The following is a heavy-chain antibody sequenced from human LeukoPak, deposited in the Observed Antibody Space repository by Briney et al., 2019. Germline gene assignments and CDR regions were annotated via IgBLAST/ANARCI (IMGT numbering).Heavy chain of an antibody. D-gene: IGHD3-22*01. CDR2: INPSGGST. Sequence: ASVKVSCKASGYTFTGYYMHWVRQAPGQGLEWMGIINPSGGSTSYAQKFQGRVTMTRDMSTSTVYMELSSLRSEDTAVYYCARYYYDSSGYYSFDYWGQGTLVTVSS. CDR1: GYTFTGYY. V-gene: IGHV1-46*01. CDR3: ARYYYDSSGYYSFDY. J-gene: IGHJ4*02.